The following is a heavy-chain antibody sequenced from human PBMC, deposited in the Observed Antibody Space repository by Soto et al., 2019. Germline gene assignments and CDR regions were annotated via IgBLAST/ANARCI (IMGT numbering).Heavy chain of an antibody. CDR2: IYHSGST. CDR3: ARAMTTVTTIDY. V-gene: IGHV4-30-2*01. Sequence: SETLSLTCTVSGGSISSSIYSWSWIRQPPGKGLEWIGYIYHSGSTYYNPSLKSRVTISVDRSKNQFSLKLSSVTAADTAVYYCARAMTTVTTIDYWGQGTLVTVSS. D-gene: IGHD4-17*01. J-gene: IGHJ4*02. CDR1: GGSISSSIYS.